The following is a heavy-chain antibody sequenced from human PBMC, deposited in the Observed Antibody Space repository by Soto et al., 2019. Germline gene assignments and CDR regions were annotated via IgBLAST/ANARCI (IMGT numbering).Heavy chain of an antibody. Sequence: VQLLESGGGLVQPGGSLRLSCAASGFTFSSDAMSWVLQAPGKGLEWVSAISGSGGSTYYADSVKGRFPISRDNSKNTLYLQMHSLRAEDTAVYYCAKVNGYSSGWFDYWGPGTLVTVSS. V-gene: IGHV3-23*01. CDR1: GFTFSSDA. CDR2: ISGSGGST. D-gene: IGHD6-19*01. J-gene: IGHJ4*02. CDR3: AKVNGYSSGWFDY.